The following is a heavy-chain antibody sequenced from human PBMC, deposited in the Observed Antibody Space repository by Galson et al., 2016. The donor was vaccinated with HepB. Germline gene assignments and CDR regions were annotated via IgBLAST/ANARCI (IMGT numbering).Heavy chain of an antibody. Sequence: ETLSLTCTVSGDSISSSYWNWIRQPPGKGLEWIGYIYYGGSTNNNPSLKSRVTISLDTSKNQFSLKLSSVTAADTAVYYCARDASSGSCYYYGMDVWGPGTTVTVS. CDR3: ARDASSGSCYYYGMDV. CDR1: GDSISSSY. V-gene: IGHV4-59*01. CDR2: IYYGGST. D-gene: IGHD6-25*01. J-gene: IGHJ6*02.